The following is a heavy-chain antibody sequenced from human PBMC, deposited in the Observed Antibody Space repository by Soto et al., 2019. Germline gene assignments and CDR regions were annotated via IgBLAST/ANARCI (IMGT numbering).Heavy chain of an antibody. CDR3: ACHLGGSYYPCDY. D-gene: IGHD1-26*01. CDR1: GGSISSSSYY. CDR2: IYYSGST. J-gene: IGHJ4*02. V-gene: IGHV4-39*01. Sequence: SETLSLTCTVSGGSISSSSYYWGWIRQPPGKGLEWIGSIYYSGSTYYNPSLKSRVTISVDTSKNQFSLKLSSVTAADTAVYYCACHLGGSYYPCDYWGQGTLVTVSS.